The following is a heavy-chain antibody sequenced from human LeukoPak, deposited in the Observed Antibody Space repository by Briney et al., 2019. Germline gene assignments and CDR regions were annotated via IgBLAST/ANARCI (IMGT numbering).Heavy chain of an antibody. V-gene: IGHV5-51*01. Sequence: GESLKISCKGSGYSFTSYWIGWVRQMPGKGLEWMGIIYPGDSDTRYSPSFQGQVAISADKSISTAYLQWSSLKASDTAMYYCARPFIAAAGTSAFDIWGQGTMVTVSS. CDR3: ARPFIAAAGTSAFDI. J-gene: IGHJ3*02. CDR1: GYSFTSYW. D-gene: IGHD6-13*01. CDR2: IYPGDSDT.